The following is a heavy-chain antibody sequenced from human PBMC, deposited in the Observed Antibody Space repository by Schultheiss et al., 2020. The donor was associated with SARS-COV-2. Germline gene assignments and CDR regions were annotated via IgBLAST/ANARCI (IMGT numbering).Heavy chain of an antibody. D-gene: IGHD7-27*01. V-gene: IGHV1-2*02. CDR3: ARGLLGPPHYMDV. J-gene: IGHJ6*03. CDR2: INPNSGGT. CDR1: GYTFTGYY. Sequence: ASVKVSCKASGYTFTGYYMHWVRQAPGQGLEWMGWINPNSGGTNYAQKFQGRVTMTRNTSISTAYMELSSLRSEDTAVYYCARGLLGPPHYMDVWGKGTTVTVSS.